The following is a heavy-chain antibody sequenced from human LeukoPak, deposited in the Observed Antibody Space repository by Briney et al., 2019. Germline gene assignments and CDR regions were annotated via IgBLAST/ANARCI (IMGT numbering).Heavy chain of an antibody. CDR3: ARSVGEVVPAAISY. D-gene: IGHD2-2*01. V-gene: IGHV4-34*01. Sequence: SKTLSLTCAVYGGSFSGYYWSWIRQPPGKGLEWIGEINHSGSTNYNPSLKSRVTISVDTSKNQFSLKLSSVTAADTAVYYCARSVGEVVPAAISYWGQGTLVTVSS. CDR2: INHSGST. J-gene: IGHJ4*02. CDR1: GGSFSGYY.